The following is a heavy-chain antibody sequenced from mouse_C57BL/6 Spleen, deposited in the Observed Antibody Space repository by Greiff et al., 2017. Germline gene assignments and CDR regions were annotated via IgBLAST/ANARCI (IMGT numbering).Heavy chain of an antibody. D-gene: IGHD3-2*02. Sequence: EVQLQQSGPELVKPGASVKISCKASGYTFTDYYMNWVKQSHGKSLEWIGDINPNNGGTSYNQKFKGKATLTVDKSSSTAYMELRSLTSEDSAVYYCAREQLRPLDYWGQGTTLTVSS. CDR2: INPNNGGT. CDR1: GYTFTDYY. V-gene: IGHV1-26*01. CDR3: AREQLRPLDY. J-gene: IGHJ2*01.